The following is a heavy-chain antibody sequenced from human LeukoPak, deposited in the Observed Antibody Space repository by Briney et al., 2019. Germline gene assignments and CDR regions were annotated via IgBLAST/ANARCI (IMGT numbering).Heavy chain of an antibody. V-gene: IGHV3-15*01. CDR1: GFTFSSYS. J-gene: IGHJ4*02. Sequence: GGSLRLSCAASGFTFSSYSINWVRQAPGKGLEWVGRIKRRSDGGTTDYAAPVKDRFTISRDDSKNTLYLQMNSLKTDDTAVYYCTPGVGDYWGQGTLVTVSS. CDR3: TPGVGDY. CDR2: IKRRSDGGTT. D-gene: IGHD1-14*01.